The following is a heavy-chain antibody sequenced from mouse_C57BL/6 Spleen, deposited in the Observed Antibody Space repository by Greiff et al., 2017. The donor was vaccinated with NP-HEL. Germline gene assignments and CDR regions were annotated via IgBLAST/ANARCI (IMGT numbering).Heavy chain of an antibody. J-gene: IGHJ3*01. Sequence: VQLQESGPELVKPGASVKISCKASGYAFSSSWMNWVKQRPGKGLEWIGRIYPGDGDTNYNGKFKGKATLTADKSSSTAYMQLSSLTSEDSAVYFCAKGGNPAWFAYWGQGTLVTVSA. CDR1: GYAFSSSW. CDR2: IYPGDGDT. CDR3: AKGGNPAWFAY. D-gene: IGHD1-1*02. V-gene: IGHV1-82*01.